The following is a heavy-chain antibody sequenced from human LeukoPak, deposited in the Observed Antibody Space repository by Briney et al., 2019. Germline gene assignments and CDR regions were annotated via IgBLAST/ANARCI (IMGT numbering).Heavy chain of an antibody. CDR1: GYTFTSYD. Sequence: ASVKVSCKASGYTFTSYDTNWVRQATGQGLEWMGWMNPNSGNTGYAQKFQGRVTMTRNTSISTAYMELSSLRSEDTAVYYCARSRGITGTTQVLDPWGQGTLVTVSS. D-gene: IGHD1-7*01. CDR3: ARSRGITGTTQVLDP. J-gene: IGHJ5*02. CDR2: MNPNSGNT. V-gene: IGHV1-8*01.